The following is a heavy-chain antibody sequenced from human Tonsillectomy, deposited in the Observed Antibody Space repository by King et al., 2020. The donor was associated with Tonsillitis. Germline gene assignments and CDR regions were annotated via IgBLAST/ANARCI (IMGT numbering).Heavy chain of an antibody. J-gene: IGHJ4*02. Sequence: QLVQSGGGLVQPGGSLRLSCAASGFTFSSYDMHWVRQATGKGLEWVSAIGTAGDTYYPGSVKGRFTISRENAKNSLYLQMNSLRAGDTAVYYCASYGSSGYYELWGQGTLVTVSS. CDR3: ASYGSSGYYEL. V-gene: IGHV3-13*04. CDR1: GFTFSSYD. D-gene: IGHD3-22*01. CDR2: IGTAGDT.